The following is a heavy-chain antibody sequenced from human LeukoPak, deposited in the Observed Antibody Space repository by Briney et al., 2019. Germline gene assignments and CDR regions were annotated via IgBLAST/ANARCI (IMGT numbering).Heavy chain of an antibody. D-gene: IGHD2-2*01. CDR1: GYTFTSYG. J-gene: IGHJ4*02. CDR3: ARGGSEYQLLFPFDY. V-gene: IGHV1-18*01. Sequence: ASVKVSCKASGYTFTSYGISWVRPAPGQGLEWMGWISAYNGNTNYAQKLQGRVTMTTDTSTSTAYMELRSLRSDDTAVYYCARGGSEYQLLFPFDYWGQGTLVTVSS. CDR2: ISAYNGNT.